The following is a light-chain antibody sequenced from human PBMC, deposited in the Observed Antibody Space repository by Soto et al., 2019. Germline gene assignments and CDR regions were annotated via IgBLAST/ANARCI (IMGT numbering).Light chain of an antibody. CDR2: EVS. Sequence: IQLTQFPSSLSASLGDRVTITCRARQGVRSHLAWHQPKLGKAPKLLIYEVSTLQSGVPSRFRGSGSGTDFTLTISSLQPEDFETYYCQHLNSYPITFGQGTRLEIK. V-gene: IGKV1-9*01. J-gene: IGKJ5*01. CDR1: QGVRSH. CDR3: QHLNSYPIT.